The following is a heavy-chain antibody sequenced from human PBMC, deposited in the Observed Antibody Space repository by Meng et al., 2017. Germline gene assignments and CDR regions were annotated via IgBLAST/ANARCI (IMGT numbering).Heavy chain of an antibody. CDR1: GFTFSSYA. D-gene: IGHD1-26*01. Sequence: GESLKISCAASGFTFSSYAMSWVRQAPGKGLEWVAAIRGSGGSTYYADSVKGRFTISRDKSKNTLYLQMNSLRAEDTAVYYCAIDLGRRWERPTGGVDYWGQGTLVTVSS. J-gene: IGHJ4*02. CDR3: AIDLGRRWERPTGGVDY. CDR2: IRGSGGST. V-gene: IGHV3-23*01.